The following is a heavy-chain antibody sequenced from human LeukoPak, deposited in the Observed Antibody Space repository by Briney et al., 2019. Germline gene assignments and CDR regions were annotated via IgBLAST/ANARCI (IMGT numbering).Heavy chain of an antibody. Sequence: SQTLSLTCTVSGGSISSGGYYWSWIRQHPGKGLEWIGYIYYSGSTYYNPSLKSRVTISVDTSKNQFSLKLSSVTAADTAVYYCARDQSGNPRTMAFDIWGQGTMVTVSS. CDR2: IYYSGST. J-gene: IGHJ3*02. D-gene: IGHD4-23*01. V-gene: IGHV4-31*03. CDR3: ARDQSGNPRTMAFDI. CDR1: GGSISSGGYY.